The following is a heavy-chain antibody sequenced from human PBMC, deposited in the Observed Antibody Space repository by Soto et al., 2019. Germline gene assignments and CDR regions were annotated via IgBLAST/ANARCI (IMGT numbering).Heavy chain of an antibody. V-gene: IGHV1-69*13. Sequence: GASVKVSCKASGGTFSSYAISWVRQAPGQGLEWMGGIIPIFGTANYAQKFQGRVTITADESTSTAYMELSSLRSEDTAVYYCARADLEGYGDYRNYYYYYGMDVWGQGTTVTVSS. D-gene: IGHD4-17*01. CDR3: ARADLEGYGDYRNYYYYYGMDV. CDR2: IIPIFGTA. CDR1: GGTFSSYA. J-gene: IGHJ6*02.